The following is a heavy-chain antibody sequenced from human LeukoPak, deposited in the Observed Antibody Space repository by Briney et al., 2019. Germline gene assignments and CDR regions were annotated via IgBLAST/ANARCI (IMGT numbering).Heavy chain of an antibody. V-gene: IGHV3-9*03. CDR2: ISWNSGSI. Sequence: GGSLRLSCAASGFTFKTYTMHWVRQAPGMGLEWVSGISWNSGSIGYADSVKGRFTISRDNAKNSLYLQMNSLRAEDMALYYCARGPVVPAAMDYYYMDVWGKGTTVTVSS. D-gene: IGHD2-2*01. J-gene: IGHJ6*03. CDR3: ARGPVVPAAMDYYYMDV. CDR1: GFTFKTYT.